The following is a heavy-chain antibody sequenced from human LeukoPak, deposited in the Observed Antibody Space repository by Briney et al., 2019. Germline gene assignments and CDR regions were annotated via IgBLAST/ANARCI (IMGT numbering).Heavy chain of an antibody. CDR2: IIPIFGTA. D-gene: IGHD6-13*01. V-gene: IGHV1-69*05. CDR3: ARLPTISTPGSRKFDY. CDR1: GGTFSSYA. Sequence: GSSVKVSCKASGGTFSSYAISWVRQAPGQGLEWMGGIIPIFGTANYAQKFQGRVTITTDESTSTAYMELSSLRSEDTAVYYCARLPTISTPGSRKFDYWGQGTLVTVSS. J-gene: IGHJ4*02.